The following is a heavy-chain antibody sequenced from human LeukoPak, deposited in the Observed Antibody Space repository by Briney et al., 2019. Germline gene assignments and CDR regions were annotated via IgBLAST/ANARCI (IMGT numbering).Heavy chain of an antibody. J-gene: IGHJ4*02. V-gene: IGHV4-4*02. CDR1: GGSISSSNW. CDR2: IYHSGST. Sequence: SETLSLTCAVSGGSISSSNWWSWVRQPPGKGLEWIGEIYHSGSTNYNPSLKSRVTISVDKSKNQFSLKLSSVTAADTAVYYCARVEEYQLLYYFHYWGQGTLVTVSS. CDR3: ARVEEYQLLYYFHY. D-gene: IGHD2-2*01.